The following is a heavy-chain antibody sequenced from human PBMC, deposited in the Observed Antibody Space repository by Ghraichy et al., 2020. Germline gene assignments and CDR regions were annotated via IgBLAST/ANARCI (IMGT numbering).Heavy chain of an antibody. Sequence: GGLNISCAASGFTFDSYAMNWVRQVPGKGLERVAGVSGTGASTKYGDSVRGRFTISRDNARDTLHLQMNSLRDDDTGIYYCAKDRLVGSTDYFDSWGQGTLVTVAS. J-gene: IGHJ4*02. CDR1: GFTFDSYA. V-gene: IGHV3-23*01. CDR3: AKDRLVGSTDYFDS. CDR2: VSGTGAST. D-gene: IGHD1-26*01.